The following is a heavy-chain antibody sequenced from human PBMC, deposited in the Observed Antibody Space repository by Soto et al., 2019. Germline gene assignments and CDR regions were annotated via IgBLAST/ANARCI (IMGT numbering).Heavy chain of an antibody. V-gene: IGHV3-73*01. CDR1: GFIFSGSA. CDR2: ILSKAGNSAT. J-gene: IGHJ4*02. Sequence: EVQLVESGGGLVQPGGSLKLSCAASGFIFSGSAVHWVRQASGKGLEWVGRILSKAGNSATAYPASMKGRFTISRDDSENTAFLQMNSLKTEDTAVYYCIRGGSPYYYDYWGQGTLVAVSS. CDR3: IRGGSPYYYDY.